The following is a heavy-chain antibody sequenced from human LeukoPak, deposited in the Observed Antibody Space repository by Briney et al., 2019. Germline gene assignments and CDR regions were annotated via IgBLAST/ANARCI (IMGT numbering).Heavy chain of an antibody. J-gene: IGHJ4*02. CDR3: ARGRGSSRYYFDY. Sequence: SETLSLTCTVSGGSISSFYWSWIRQSPGKGLEWIGYISYTGNTNYNPSLKSRVTISVDTSKNQFSLNLSSVTAADTAVYYCARGRGSSRYYFDYWGRGTLVTVSS. CDR2: ISYTGNT. CDR1: GGSISSFY. D-gene: IGHD6-13*01. V-gene: IGHV4-59*12.